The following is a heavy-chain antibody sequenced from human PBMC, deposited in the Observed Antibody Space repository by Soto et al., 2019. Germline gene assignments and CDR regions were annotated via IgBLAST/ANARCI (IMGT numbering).Heavy chain of an antibody. CDR1: GGSFSGCY. J-gene: IGHJ5*02. V-gene: IGHV4-34*01. CDR2: INHNGGT. CDR3: ARCSGNYYRWFDP. D-gene: IGHD1-26*01. Sequence: PSETLSLTCAVYGGSFSGCYWSWIRQSPGKGLEWIGEINHNGGTNYNPSLKSRVTISLDTSKNQFSLKLTSVTAAETAVYYCARCSGNYYRWFDPWGQGTPVTVSS.